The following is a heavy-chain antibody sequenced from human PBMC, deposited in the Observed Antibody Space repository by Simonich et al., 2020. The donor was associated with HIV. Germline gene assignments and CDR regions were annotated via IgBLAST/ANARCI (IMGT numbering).Heavy chain of an antibody. Sequence: QVQLQQWGAGLLKPSETLSLTCAVYGGSFSGYYWSWICQPPGKGLEWIGEINHSGSTNYNPALKSRVTISVDTSKNHFSLKLSSLTAADTAVYYCARGFYQRLYYFDYWGQGTLVTVSS. J-gene: IGHJ4*02. CDR3: ARGFYQRLYYFDY. CDR2: INHSGST. V-gene: IGHV4-34*01. D-gene: IGHD2-2*01. CDR1: GGSFSGYY.